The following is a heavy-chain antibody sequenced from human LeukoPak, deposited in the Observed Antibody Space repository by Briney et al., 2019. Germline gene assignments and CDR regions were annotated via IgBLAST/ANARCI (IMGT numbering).Heavy chain of an antibody. V-gene: IGHV4-61*01. CDR1: GDPIGIGSYY. CDR3: ARLVTTTRGWFDP. Sequence: SETLSLTCTVSGDPIGIGSYYWSWIRQPRGKGLEWIGHVFFTGDTNYNPSLKSRLTMSVDTSRNQFSLNLTSVTASDTAFYYCARLVTTTRGWFDPWGQGTLVTVSS. CDR2: VFFTGDT. D-gene: IGHD1-1*01. J-gene: IGHJ5*02.